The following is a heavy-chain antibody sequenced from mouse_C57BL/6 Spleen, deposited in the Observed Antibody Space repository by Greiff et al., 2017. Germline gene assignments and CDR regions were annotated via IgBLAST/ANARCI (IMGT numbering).Heavy chain of an antibody. CDR1: GYTFTSYW. CDR2: IHPNSGST. Sequence: QVQLQQPGAELVKPGASVKLSCKASGYTFTSYWMHWVKQRPGQGLEWIGMIHPNSGSTNYTEKFTSKATMTVDKSSSTAYMQLSSLTSEDSAVYYGAGHYYRRGDGIDYWGQGTSVTVSS. CDR3: AGHYYRRGDGIDY. V-gene: IGHV1-64*01. D-gene: IGHD2-12*01. J-gene: IGHJ4*01.